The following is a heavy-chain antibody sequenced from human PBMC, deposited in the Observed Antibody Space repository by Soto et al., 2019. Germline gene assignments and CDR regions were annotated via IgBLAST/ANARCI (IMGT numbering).Heavy chain of an antibody. CDR2: TYYRGST. Sequence: PSETLSLTCSVSGVSISSYFWSWIRQPPGRGLEWIGYTYYRGSTNYSPSLKSRVAISLDTSENQFSLKVNSVTAADTAVYYCARIGGYHGTLDYWGQGTPVTVSS. J-gene: IGHJ4*02. CDR3: ARIGGYHGTLDY. V-gene: IGHV4-59*01. CDR1: GVSISSYF. D-gene: IGHD3-16*02.